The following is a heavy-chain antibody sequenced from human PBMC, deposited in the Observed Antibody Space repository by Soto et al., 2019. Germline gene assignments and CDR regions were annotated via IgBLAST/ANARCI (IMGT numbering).Heavy chain of an antibody. J-gene: IGHJ4*02. CDR3: ARKGVAFDY. CDR2: ISTTSSSI. CDR1: GFTFSSYS. D-gene: IGHD3-3*01. Sequence: GGSLRLSCAASGFTFSSYSMNWVRQAPGKGLEWISYISTTSSSIYYADSVKGRFTISRDSAKNSLFLQMNSLRDEDTAVYYCARKGVAFDYWGQGALVTVSS. V-gene: IGHV3-48*02.